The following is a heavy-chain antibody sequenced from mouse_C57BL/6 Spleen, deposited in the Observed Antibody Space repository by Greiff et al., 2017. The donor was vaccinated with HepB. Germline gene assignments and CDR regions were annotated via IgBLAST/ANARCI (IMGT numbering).Heavy chain of an antibody. V-gene: IGHV5-17*01. CDR3: ERLYRSSYDYAMDY. J-gene: IGHJ4*01. CDR1: GFTFSDYG. D-gene: IGHD1-1*01. CDR2: ISSGSSTI. Sequence: EVQVVESGGGLVQPGGSLKLSCAASGFTFSDYGMHWVRQAPEKGLEWVAYISSGSSTIYYADTLKGRFTISRDNAKNTLFLQMTSLRSEDTAMYYCERLYRSSYDYAMDYWGQGTSVTVSS.